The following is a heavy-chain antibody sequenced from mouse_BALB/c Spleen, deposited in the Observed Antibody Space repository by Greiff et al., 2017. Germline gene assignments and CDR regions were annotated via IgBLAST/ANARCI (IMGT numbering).Heavy chain of an antibody. CDR1: GFTFSDFY. D-gene: IGHD1-1*01. CDR2: SRNKANDYTT. J-gene: IGHJ3*01. V-gene: IGHV7-1*02. Sequence: EVNVVESGGGLVQPGGSLRLSCATSGFTFSDFYMEWVRQPPGKRLEWIAASRNKANDYTTEYSASVKGRFIVSRDTSQSILYPQMNALRAEDTAIYYCARGELRRFAYWGQGTLVTVSA. CDR3: ARGELRRFAY.